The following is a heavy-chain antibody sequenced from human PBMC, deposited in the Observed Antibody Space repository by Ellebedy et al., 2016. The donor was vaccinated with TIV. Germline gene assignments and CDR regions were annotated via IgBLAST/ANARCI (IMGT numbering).Heavy chain of an antibody. J-gene: IGHJ4*02. Sequence: SETLSLXXTVSGGSISSYYWSWIRQPPGKGLEWIGYIYYSGSTNYNPSLKSRVTISVDTSKNQFSLKLSSVTAADTAVYYCARGGLEWLLPHFDYWGQGTLVTVSS. CDR1: GGSISSYY. D-gene: IGHD3-3*01. CDR3: ARGGLEWLLPHFDY. CDR2: IYYSGST. V-gene: IGHV4-59*01.